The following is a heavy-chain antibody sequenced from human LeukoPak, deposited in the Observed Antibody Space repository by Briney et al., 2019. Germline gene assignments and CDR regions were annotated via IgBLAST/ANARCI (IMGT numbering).Heavy chain of an antibody. CDR1: GFTFSSYG. D-gene: IGHD3-10*01. Sequence: PGGSLRLSCAASGFTFSSYGMSWVRQAPGKGLEWVSAIGGSGGSTYYADSVKGRFTISRDNSKNTLYLQMNSLRAEDTAVYYCAKPLLWNRLASDDRDYWGQGTLVTVSS. V-gene: IGHV3-23*01. J-gene: IGHJ4*02. CDR3: AKPLLWNRLASDDRDY. CDR2: IGGSGGST.